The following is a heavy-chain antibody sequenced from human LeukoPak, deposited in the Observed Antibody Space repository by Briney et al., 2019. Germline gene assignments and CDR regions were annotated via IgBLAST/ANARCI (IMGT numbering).Heavy chain of an antibody. CDR2: IYYSGST. CDR1: GGSISNNNYY. D-gene: IGHD3-9*01. J-gene: IGHJ3*02. Sequence: SETLSLTCTVSGGSISNNNYYWGWIRQPPGKGLEWIGSIYYSGSTYYNPSLKSRVTISVDTSKNQFSLNLSSVTAADTAVYYCARHIRLEASKLRYFDWLSPSFDIWGQGTMVTVSS. V-gene: IGHV4-39*01. CDR3: ARHIRLEASKLRYFDWLSPSFDI.